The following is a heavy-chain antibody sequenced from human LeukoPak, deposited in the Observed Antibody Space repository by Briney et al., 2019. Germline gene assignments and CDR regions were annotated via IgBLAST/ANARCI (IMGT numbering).Heavy chain of an antibody. CDR1: GFTFSSYA. Sequence: GGSLRLSCAASGFTFSSYAMSWVRQAPGKGLEWVSAISSSGGSTYYADSVKGRFTISRDNAKNSLYLQMNSLRAEDTAVYYCARAVVFTMVRGVPPYFDYWGQGTLVTVSS. CDR3: ARAVVFTMVRGVPPYFDY. V-gene: IGHV3-23*01. D-gene: IGHD3-10*01. J-gene: IGHJ4*02. CDR2: ISSSGGST.